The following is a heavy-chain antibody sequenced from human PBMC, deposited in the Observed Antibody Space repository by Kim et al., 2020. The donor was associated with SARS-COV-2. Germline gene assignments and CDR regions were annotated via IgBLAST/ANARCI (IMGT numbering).Heavy chain of an antibody. CDR3: ARASDYYDSSGYYYGEGLGY. V-gene: IGHV4-31*03. CDR2: IYYSGST. CDR1: GGSISSGGYY. Sequence: SETLSLTCTVSGGSISSGGYYWSWIRQHPGKGLEWIGYIYYSGSTYYNPSLKSRVTISVDTSKNQFSLKLSSVTAADTAVYYCARASDYYDSSGYYYGEGLGYWGQGTLVTVSS. J-gene: IGHJ4*02. D-gene: IGHD3-22*01.